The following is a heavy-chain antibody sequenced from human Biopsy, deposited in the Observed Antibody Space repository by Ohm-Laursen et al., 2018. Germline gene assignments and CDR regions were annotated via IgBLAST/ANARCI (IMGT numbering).Heavy chain of an antibody. J-gene: IGHJ1*01. D-gene: IGHD4-23*01. V-gene: IGHV4-59*11. CDR1: GGSFTGHY. CDR3: ARGSNEYGGLYFPH. CDR2: ISHTGYT. Sequence: SHTLSLTCTVSGGSFTGHYWTWIRQPPGKGLEWIGHISHTGYTSYKSSLKSRVTISLDTSREHFSLRLTSLAAADTAMYYCARGSNEYGGLYFPHWGQGTLVTVSS.